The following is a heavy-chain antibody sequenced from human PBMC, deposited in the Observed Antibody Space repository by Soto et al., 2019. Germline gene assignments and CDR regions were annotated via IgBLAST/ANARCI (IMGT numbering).Heavy chain of an antibody. Sequence: PGGSLRLSCAASGFTFISYAMSWVRQAPGKGLEWVSGISGSGGSTYYVDSVKGRFTISRDNSKNTLYLQMNSLRAEDTAVYYCAKDFGYNYGYDAFDIWGQGTMVTVSS. CDR3: AKDFGYNYGYDAFDI. J-gene: IGHJ3*02. V-gene: IGHV3-23*01. CDR1: GFTFISYA. D-gene: IGHD5-18*01. CDR2: ISGSGGST.